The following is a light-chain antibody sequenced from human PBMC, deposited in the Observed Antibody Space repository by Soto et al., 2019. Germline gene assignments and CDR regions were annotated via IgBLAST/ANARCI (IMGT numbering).Light chain of an antibody. V-gene: IGKV3-20*01. CDR2: AAS. CDR1: QSVSSNF. J-gene: IGKJ4*01. Sequence: DIVLTQSPGTLSLSPGERATLSCRVSQSVSSNFIAWYQQKPGQAPRLLIYAASSRATGIPDRFSGSGSGTDFSLTISRLEPEDSAVYYCQQWVTFGGGTKVEIK. CDR3: QQWVT.